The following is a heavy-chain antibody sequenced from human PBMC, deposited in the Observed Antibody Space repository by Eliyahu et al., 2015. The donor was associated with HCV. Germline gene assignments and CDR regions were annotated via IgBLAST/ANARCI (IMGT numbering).Heavy chain of an antibody. D-gene: IGHD3-10*01. CDR2: ISGSGART. CDR3: AKDAGFAYGYNWFDA. V-gene: IGHV3-23*01. J-gene: IGHJ5*02. Sequence: EVQLLESGGGLVQPGGSLRLSCAASGFTFSGYAMSWVRQAPGKGLEWVSGISGSGARTYYADSVKGRFTISRDNSKNTLYLQMSSLRVEDTAFYYCAKDAGFAYGYNWFDAWGQGTLVTVSS. CDR1: GFTFSGYA.